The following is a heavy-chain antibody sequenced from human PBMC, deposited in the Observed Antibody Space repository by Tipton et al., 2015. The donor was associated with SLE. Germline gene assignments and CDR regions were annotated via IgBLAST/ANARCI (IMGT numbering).Heavy chain of an antibody. CDR3: ARGSSSWDFDY. CDR2: INHSGST. CDR1: GGSFSNYY. Sequence: TLSLTCAVYGGSFSNYYWSWIRQPPGKGLEWIEEINHSGSTNYNPSLKSRVTISVDTSKNQFSLKLSSVTAADTAVYYCARGSSSWDFDYWGQGTLVTVSS. D-gene: IGHD6-13*01. V-gene: IGHV4-34*01. J-gene: IGHJ4*02.